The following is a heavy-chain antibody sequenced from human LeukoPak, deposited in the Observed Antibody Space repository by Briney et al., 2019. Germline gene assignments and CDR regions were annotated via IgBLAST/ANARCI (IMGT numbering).Heavy chain of an antibody. CDR3: ARIGPTVTSLN. CDR1: GFSFSSYW. CDR2: INTDGSST. Sequence: GGSLRLSCAASGFSFSSYWMHWVRQAPGKGLVWVSRINTDGSSTSYADSVKGRFTISRDNAKNTLHLQMNSLRAEDTAVYYCARIGPTVTSLNWGQGTLVTVSS. J-gene: IGHJ4*02. V-gene: IGHV3-74*01. D-gene: IGHD4-17*01.